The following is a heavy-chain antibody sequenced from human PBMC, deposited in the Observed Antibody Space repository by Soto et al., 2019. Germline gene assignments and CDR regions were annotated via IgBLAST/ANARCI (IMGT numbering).Heavy chain of an antibody. CDR3: ARSPRSSPYFDY. J-gene: IGHJ4*02. CDR1: GYTFSNFW. V-gene: IGHV5-51*01. Sequence: LKISCQCSGYTFSNFWIAWVRQLPGKGLEWMGIIYPGDYETRYSPSFHGKVTISADRSIGTAYLQWSSLEASDSAFYFCARSPRSSPYFDYWGQGALVTVSS. CDR2: IYPGDYET. D-gene: IGHD6-13*01.